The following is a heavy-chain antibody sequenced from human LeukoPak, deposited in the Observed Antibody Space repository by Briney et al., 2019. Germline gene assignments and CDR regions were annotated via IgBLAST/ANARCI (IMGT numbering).Heavy chain of an antibody. CDR1: GGSISSYY. V-gene: IGHV4-59*01. J-gene: IGHJ4*02. CDR2: IYYSGSI. D-gene: IGHD5-12*01. CDR3: ARMATISTFDY. Sequence: SETLSLTCTVSGGSISSYYWSWIRQPPGKGLEWIGYIYYSGSINYNPSLKSRVTISVDTSKNQFSLKLSSVTAADTAVYYCARMATISTFDYWGQGTLVTVSA.